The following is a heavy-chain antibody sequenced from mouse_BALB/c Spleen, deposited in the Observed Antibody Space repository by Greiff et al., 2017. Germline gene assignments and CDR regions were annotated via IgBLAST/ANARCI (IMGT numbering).Heavy chain of an antibody. D-gene: IGHD1-1*01. J-gene: IGHJ1*01. Sequence: EVQRVESGGGLVKPGGSLKLSCAASGFTFSSYAMSWVRQTPEKRLEWVASISSGGSTYYPDSVKGRFTISRDNARNILYLQMSSLRSEDTAMYYCARGDYYGSRDWYFDVWGAGTTVTVSS. V-gene: IGHV5-6-5*01. CDR2: ISSGGST. CDR1: GFTFSSYA. CDR3: ARGDYYGSRDWYFDV.